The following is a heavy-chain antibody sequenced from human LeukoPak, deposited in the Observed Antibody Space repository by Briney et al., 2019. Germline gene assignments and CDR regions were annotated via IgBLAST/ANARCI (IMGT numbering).Heavy chain of an antibody. J-gene: IGHJ5*02. V-gene: IGHV4-59*01. CDR2: IYYSGST. Sequence: SETLSPTCTVSGGSISSYYWSWIRQPPGKGLEWIGYIYYSGSTNYNPSLKSRVTISVDTSKNQFSLKLSSVTAADTAVYYCARERITMVRERWFDPWGQGTLVTVSS. CDR1: GGSISSYY. CDR3: ARERITMVRERWFDP. D-gene: IGHD3-10*01.